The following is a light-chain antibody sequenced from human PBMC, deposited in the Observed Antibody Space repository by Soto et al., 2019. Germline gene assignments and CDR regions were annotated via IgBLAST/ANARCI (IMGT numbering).Light chain of an antibody. V-gene: IGKV3-20*01. Sequence: EIVLTQSPGTLSLSPGERATLSCRASQSVSSSFLAWYQQKPGQAPRLLIYGASIRATGIPDRFSGSGSGTDFPLTISRVEPEDFAVYYCQQYGSSPWTFGQGNKVEIK. CDR2: GAS. CDR3: QQYGSSPWT. J-gene: IGKJ1*01. CDR1: QSVSSSF.